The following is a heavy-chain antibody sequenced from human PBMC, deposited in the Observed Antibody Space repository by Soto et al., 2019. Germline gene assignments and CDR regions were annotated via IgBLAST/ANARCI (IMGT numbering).Heavy chain of an antibody. CDR3: ARTYYYGQNWFDP. CDR1: GFSLITSGVG. CDR2: IYWDDNK. V-gene: IGHV2-5*02. D-gene: IGHD3-10*01. J-gene: IGHJ5*02. Sequence: QITLKESGPPLVKPTQTLTLTCTFSGFSLITSGVGVGWIRQPPGKALEWLTLIYWDDNKRYSPSLKSSLTITKDTSNIQVVRTITNMDPVDTATYYCARTYYYGQNWFDPWGQGTLVTVSS.